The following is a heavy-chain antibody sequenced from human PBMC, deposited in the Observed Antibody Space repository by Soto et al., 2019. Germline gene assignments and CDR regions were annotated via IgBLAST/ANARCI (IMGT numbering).Heavy chain of an antibody. CDR3: ARGWGYDSNDYYYAY. CDR1: GGTFSRHA. V-gene: IGHV1-69*13. J-gene: IGHJ4*02. Sequence: SVKVSCKASGGTFSRHAISWVRQAPGQGLEWMGGIIPIFGTANHAKKFQGRVTIIADESTSTVYMELSSLRSEDTAMYYCARGWGYDSNDYYYAYWGQGTLVTVSS. CDR2: IIPIFGTA. D-gene: IGHD3-22*01.